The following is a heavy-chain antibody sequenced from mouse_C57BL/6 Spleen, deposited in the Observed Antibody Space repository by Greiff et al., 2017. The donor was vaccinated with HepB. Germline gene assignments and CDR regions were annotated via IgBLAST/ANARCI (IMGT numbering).Heavy chain of an antibody. V-gene: IGHV1-55*01. Sequence: VQLQQPGAELVKPGASVKMSCKASGYSFTSYWITWVKQRPGQGLEWIGDIYPGSGSTNYNEKFKSKATLTVDTSSSTAYMQLSSLTAEDSAVYYCARDGYGSSYDWYFDVWGTGTTVTVSS. D-gene: IGHD1-1*01. CDR1: GYSFTSYW. CDR2: IYPGSGST. J-gene: IGHJ1*03. CDR3: ARDGYGSSYDWYFDV.